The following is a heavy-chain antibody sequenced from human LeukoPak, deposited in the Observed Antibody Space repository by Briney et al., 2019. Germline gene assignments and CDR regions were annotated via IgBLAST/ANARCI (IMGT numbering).Heavy chain of an antibody. V-gene: IGHV3-30*18. D-gene: IGHD2-15*01. CDR3: AKDGSLSEDYYYYGMDV. CDR1: GFTFSSYG. CDR2: ISYDGSNK. Sequence: GGSLRLSCAASGFTFSSYGMHWVRQAPGKGLEWVAVISYDGSNKYYADSVKGRFTISRDNAKNSLYLQMNSLRAEDTALYYCAKDGSLSEDYYYYGMDVWGQGTTVTVSS. J-gene: IGHJ6*02.